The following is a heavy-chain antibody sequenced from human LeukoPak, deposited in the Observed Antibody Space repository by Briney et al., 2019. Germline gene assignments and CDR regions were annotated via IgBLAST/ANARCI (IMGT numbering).Heavy chain of an antibody. Sequence: GGSLRLSCAASGVTVSSNYMNWVRQAPGKGLEWASIIYSGGNTYYTDSVKGGFTISRDNSKSTLYLQMNGLRAEDTAVYYCARQQDTTNPGYWGQGTLVTVSS. J-gene: IGHJ4*02. D-gene: IGHD5-18*01. CDR2: IYSGGNT. V-gene: IGHV3-66*04. CDR1: GVTVSSNY. CDR3: ARQQDTTNPGY.